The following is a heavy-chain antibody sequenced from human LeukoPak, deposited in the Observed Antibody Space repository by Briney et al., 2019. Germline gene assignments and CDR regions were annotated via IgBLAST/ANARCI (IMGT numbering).Heavy chain of an antibody. CDR1: GVSISGHY. Sequence: SETLSLTCSVSGVSISGHYWSWIRQPPGKGLEYIGYIYYSGSTKYNPSLKSRVTISVDTSKNHFSLRVNSVTAADTAFYYCARRLYYSGSSGYYLDLWGQGTLVTVSS. CDR2: IYYSGST. CDR3: ARRLYYSGSSGYYLDL. J-gene: IGHJ4*02. D-gene: IGHD1-26*01. V-gene: IGHV4-59*11.